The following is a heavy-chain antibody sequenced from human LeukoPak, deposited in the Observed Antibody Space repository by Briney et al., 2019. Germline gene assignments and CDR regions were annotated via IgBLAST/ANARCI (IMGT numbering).Heavy chain of an antibody. V-gene: IGHV3-74*01. Sequence: GGSLRLSCAASGFTFSSYWMHWVRQAPGKGLVWVSRINGDGSSTNYADSVKGRFTIYRDNAKNTLYLQMNSLRAEDRAVYYCARDRMGAAPLDYWGQGTLVTVSS. J-gene: IGHJ4*02. CDR2: INGDGSST. CDR1: GFTFSSYW. D-gene: IGHD2-15*01. CDR3: ARDRMGAAPLDY.